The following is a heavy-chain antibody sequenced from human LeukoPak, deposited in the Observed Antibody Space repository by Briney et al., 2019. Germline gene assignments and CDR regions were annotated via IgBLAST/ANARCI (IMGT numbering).Heavy chain of an antibody. V-gene: IGHV1-69*05. CDR1: GGTFSSYA. J-gene: IGHJ3*02. Sequence: SVKVSCKASGGTFSSYAISWVRQAPGQGLEWMGGIIPIFGTANYAQKFQGRVTMTTDTSTSTAYMELRSLRSDDTAVYYCARRASSRSSFAFDIWGLGTMVTVSS. D-gene: IGHD6-6*01. CDR3: ARRASSRSSFAFDI. CDR2: IIPIFGTA.